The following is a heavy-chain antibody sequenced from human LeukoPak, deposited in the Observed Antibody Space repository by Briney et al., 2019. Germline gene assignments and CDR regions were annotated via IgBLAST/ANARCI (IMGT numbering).Heavy chain of an antibody. D-gene: IGHD1-1*01. Sequence: SETLSLTCTVSGGSISSYYWSWIRQPPGKGLEWIGYIYYSGSTNYNPSLKSRVTISVDMSKNQFSLKLSSVTAADTAVYYCARHRGTTGTTSRFDPWGQGTLVTVSP. CDR1: GGSISSYY. V-gene: IGHV4-59*08. CDR3: ARHRGTTGTTSRFDP. CDR2: IYYSGST. J-gene: IGHJ5*02.